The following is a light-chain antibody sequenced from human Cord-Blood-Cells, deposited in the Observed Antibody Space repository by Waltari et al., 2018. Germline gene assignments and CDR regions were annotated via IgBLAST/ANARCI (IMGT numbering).Light chain of an antibody. CDR2: AAS. CDR1: QSISSY. Sequence: DIQMTQSPSSLSASVEDRLTIPCRASQSISSYLNWYQQKPGKAPKLLIYAASSLQSGVPSRFSGSGSGTDFTLTISSLQPEDFATYYCQQSYSTTRTFGQGTKVEIK. V-gene: IGKV1-39*01. J-gene: IGKJ1*01. CDR3: QQSYSTTRT.